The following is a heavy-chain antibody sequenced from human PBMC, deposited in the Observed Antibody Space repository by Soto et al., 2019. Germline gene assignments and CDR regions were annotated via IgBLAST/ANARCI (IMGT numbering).Heavy chain of an antibody. CDR2: IKTKIEGGTT. D-gene: IGHD6-25*01. CDR1: GFIFSKTW. J-gene: IGHJ6*02. CDR3: TADIPNISANYGMDV. Sequence: DEQLVESGGGLVEPGGSLRLSCAAPGFIFSKTWINWVRQAPGKGLEWVGRIKTKIEGGTTNYAAPVKGRFTVSGDDSKNTVYLHMNSLRTEDTAVYYCTADIPNISANYGMDVWGQGTTVTVSS. V-gene: IGHV3-15*07.